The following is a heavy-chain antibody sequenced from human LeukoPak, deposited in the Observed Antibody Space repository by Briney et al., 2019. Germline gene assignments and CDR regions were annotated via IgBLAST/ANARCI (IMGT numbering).Heavy chain of an antibody. J-gene: IGHJ6*02. CDR1: GGSISSSSYY. V-gene: IGHV4-39*01. CDR2: IYYSGST. D-gene: IGHD2-2*01. CDR3: ARRNTYCSSTSCYYYYYGMDV. Sequence: SETLSLTCTVSGGSISSSSYYWGWIRQPPGKGLEWIGCIYYSGSTYYNPSLKSRVTISVDTSKNQFSLKLSSVTAADTAVYYCARRNTYCSSTSCYYYYYGMDVWGQGTTVTVSS.